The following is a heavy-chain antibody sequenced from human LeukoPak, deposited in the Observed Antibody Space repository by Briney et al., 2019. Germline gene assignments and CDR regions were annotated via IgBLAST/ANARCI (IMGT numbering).Heavy chain of an antibody. Sequence: GGSLRLSCAASGFTFSDYWMSWVRQTPEKGLEWVANIKQDGYEKYYVDSVKGRFTISRDNAKNSLYLQMNSLRADDTAVYYCARDKIVGPTTLDYWGQGTLVTVS. CDR3: ARDKIVGPTTLDY. J-gene: IGHJ4*02. D-gene: IGHD1-26*01. CDR1: GFTFSDYW. CDR2: IKQDGYEK. V-gene: IGHV3-7*01.